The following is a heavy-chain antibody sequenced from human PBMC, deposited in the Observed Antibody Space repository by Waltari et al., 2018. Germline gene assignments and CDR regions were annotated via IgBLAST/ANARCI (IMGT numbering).Heavy chain of an antibody. D-gene: IGHD1-26*01. V-gene: IGHV4-38-2*01. J-gene: IGHJ4*02. CDR1: GYSISSNYF. CDR2: IYDSETS. CDR3: ARGLSKVADY. Sequence: QVQLQESGPGLVKPSETLSLTCAVSGYSISSNYFWGWVRQPPGKGLEWIGHIYDSETSFYNPSLKSRVTISLDTSKNHFSLKLSSLTAADTAVYFCARGLSKVADYWGQGILVTVSS.